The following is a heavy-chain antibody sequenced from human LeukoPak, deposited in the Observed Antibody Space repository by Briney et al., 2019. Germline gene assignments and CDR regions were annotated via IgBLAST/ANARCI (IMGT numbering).Heavy chain of an antibody. J-gene: IGHJ5*02. Sequence: ASVKVSCKASGYTFTSYDINWVRQTTGQGLEWMGWMNPNSGNTGYAQKFQGRVTMTRNTSISTAYMELSSLRSEDTAVYYCARERIYSSPNWFDPWGQGTLVTVSS. CDR2: MNPNSGNT. CDR3: ARERIYSSPNWFDP. CDR1: GYTFTSYD. V-gene: IGHV1-8*01. D-gene: IGHD6-13*01.